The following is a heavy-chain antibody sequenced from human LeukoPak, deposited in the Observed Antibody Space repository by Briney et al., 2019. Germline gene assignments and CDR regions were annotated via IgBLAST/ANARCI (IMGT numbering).Heavy chain of an antibody. CDR2: IYTSGST. Sequence: SETLSLTCTVSGGSISSYYWSWIRQPAGKGLEWIGRIYTSGSTNYNPSLKSRVTISVDTSNNQFSLKLSSATAADAAVYYCVGADLYFYNMDVWGKGTTVTASS. CDR1: GGSISSYY. V-gene: IGHV4-4*07. J-gene: IGHJ6*03. CDR3: VGADLYFYNMDV. D-gene: IGHD3/OR15-3a*01.